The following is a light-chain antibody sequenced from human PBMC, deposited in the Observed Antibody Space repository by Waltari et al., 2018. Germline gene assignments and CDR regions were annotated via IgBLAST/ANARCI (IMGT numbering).Light chain of an antibody. Sequence: QSALTQPASVSGSPGQSITISCTGTTSDVGGYNSVSWYQQHPGKAPKLMIHNVSNRLSGSSNRFSGSKSGNTASLTISGLQAEDEAVYYCSSYTSTNTFGLFGGGTKLTVL. CDR1: TSDVGGYNS. J-gene: IGLJ3*02. CDR3: SSYTSTNTFGL. CDR2: NVS. V-gene: IGLV2-14*03.